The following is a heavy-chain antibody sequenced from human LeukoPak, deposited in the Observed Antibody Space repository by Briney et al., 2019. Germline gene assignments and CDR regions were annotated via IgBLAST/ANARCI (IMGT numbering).Heavy chain of an antibody. CDR3: ARDRLGLPVDY. CDR2: IYYSGST. J-gene: IGHJ4*02. Sequence: SSETLSLTCTVSGGPISTYYWTWIRQPPGKGLEWIGYIYYSGSTNYNPSLKSRVTMSVDTSKNQFSLKLNSVTAADTAVYYCARDRLGLPVDYWGRGTLVTVSS. V-gene: IGHV4-59*01. D-gene: IGHD5-18*01. CDR1: GGPISTYY.